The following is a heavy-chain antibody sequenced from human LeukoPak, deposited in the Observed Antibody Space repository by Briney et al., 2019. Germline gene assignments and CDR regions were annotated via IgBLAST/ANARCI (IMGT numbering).Heavy chain of an antibody. Sequence: SETLSLTCAVYGGSFSGYYWSWIRQPPGKGLEWIGEINHSGSTNYNPSLKSRVTISVDTSKNQFSLKLSSVTAADTAVYYCARKRGYSGYANWFDPWGQGTLVTVPS. CDR3: ARKRGYSGYANWFDP. D-gene: IGHD5-12*01. J-gene: IGHJ5*02. V-gene: IGHV4-34*01. CDR1: GGSFSGYY. CDR2: INHSGST.